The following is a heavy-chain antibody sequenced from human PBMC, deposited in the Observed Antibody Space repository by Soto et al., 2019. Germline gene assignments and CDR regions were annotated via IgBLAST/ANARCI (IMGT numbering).Heavy chain of an antibody. CDR2: IYHSWST. D-gene: IGHD4-17*01. CDR3: ARAHYGDYGYGMDV. CDR1: GGSMTSDGYS. J-gene: IGHJ6*01. V-gene: IGHV4-30-2*01. Sequence: TLCLTCAVSGGSMTSDGYSWCSIRQPPGKGMERIGYIYHSWSTYYNPSLKSRVTRSVYRSKNQFSLKLSSVTPADTAVYYCARAHYGDYGYGMDVWGHGTTVTVCS.